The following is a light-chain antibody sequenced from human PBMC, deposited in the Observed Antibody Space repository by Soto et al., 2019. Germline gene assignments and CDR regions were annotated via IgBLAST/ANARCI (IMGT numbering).Light chain of an antibody. CDR2: DVT. J-gene: IGLJ2*01. CDR3: SSYTSSSTLVV. CDR1: SSDVGGYNY. V-gene: IGLV2-8*01. Sequence: QSALTQPPSASGSPGQSVTISCTGTSSDVGGYNYVSWHQQHPGKAPKLIIYDVTKRPSGVPDRFSGSKSGYTASLTVSGLQAEDEADYYCSSYTSSSTLVVFGGGTQLTVL.